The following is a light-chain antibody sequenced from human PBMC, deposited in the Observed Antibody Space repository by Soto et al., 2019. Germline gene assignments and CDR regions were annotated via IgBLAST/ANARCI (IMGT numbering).Light chain of an antibody. J-gene: IGLJ2*01. CDR1: SSDIGTYNY. CDR3: SSYTSSSPHVL. Sequence: QSALTQPASVSGSPGQSITISCTGTSSDIGTYNYFSWYQQRPGKAPKLIIYDVTNRPSGVSNRFSGSKSGNTASLTISGLQAEDEADYYCSSYTSSSPHVLFGGGTKLTVL. V-gene: IGLV2-14*01. CDR2: DVT.